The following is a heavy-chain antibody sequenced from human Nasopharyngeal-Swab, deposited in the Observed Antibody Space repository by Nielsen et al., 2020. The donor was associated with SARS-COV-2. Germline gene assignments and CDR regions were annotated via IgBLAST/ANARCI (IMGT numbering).Heavy chain of an antibody. V-gene: IGHV3-21*01. CDR2: ISSSSSYI. CDR3: ARDGLDYDFWSAYFMDV. J-gene: IGHJ6*02. CDR1: GFTFKYYN. D-gene: IGHD3-3*01. Sequence: GESLKISCAASGFTFKYYNFTWVRQAQGKGLEWVSSISSSSSYIYYADSVKGRFTISRDNAKNSLYLQMNSLRAEDTAVYYCARDGLDYDFWSAYFMDVWGQGTTVTVSS.